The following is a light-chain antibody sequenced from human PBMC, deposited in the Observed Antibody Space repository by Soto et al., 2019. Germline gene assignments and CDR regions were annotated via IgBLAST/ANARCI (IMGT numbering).Light chain of an antibody. Sequence: QSALTQPPSASGSPGQSVTISCTGSSSDVGDYNYVCWYQQHPGKAPKLMIYEVTKRPSGVPDRFSGSKSGNTASLTVSGLQAEDEADYYCSSYAGSNNLLFGGGTKLTGL. CDR3: SSYAGSNNLL. V-gene: IGLV2-8*01. J-gene: IGLJ2*01. CDR2: EVT. CDR1: SSDVGDYNY.